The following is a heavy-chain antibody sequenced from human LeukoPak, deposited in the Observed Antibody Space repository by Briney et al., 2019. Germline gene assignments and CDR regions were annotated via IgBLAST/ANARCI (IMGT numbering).Heavy chain of an antibody. D-gene: IGHD3-22*01. CDR1: GFTFSSYW. Sequence: GGSLRLSCAASGFTFSSYWMHWVRQAPGRGLVWVSRINSDGSSTTYADSVKGRFTISRDNAKNTLYLQMNSLRAEDTAIYYCARQYSYDSSGYYPWDYWGQGTLVTVSS. V-gene: IGHV3-74*01. CDR3: ARQYSYDSSGYYPWDY. CDR2: INSDGSST. J-gene: IGHJ4*02.